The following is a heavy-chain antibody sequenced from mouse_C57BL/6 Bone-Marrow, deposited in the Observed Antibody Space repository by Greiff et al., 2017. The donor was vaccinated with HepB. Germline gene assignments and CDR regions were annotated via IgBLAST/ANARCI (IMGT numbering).Heavy chain of an antibody. D-gene: IGHD2-4*01. J-gene: IGHJ2*01. CDR1: FFSLTISF. V-gene: IGHV2-3*01. CDR2: IWGDWST. Sequence: PSPRLSLPFTFSFFSLTISFVIWFLPPPFTFLEWLGLIWGDWSTNYHSALISRLSISKDNSKSQVFLKLNSLQTDDTATYYCAKQGLYYDYDPVYFDYWGQGTTLTVSS. CDR3: AKQGLYYDYDPVYFDY.